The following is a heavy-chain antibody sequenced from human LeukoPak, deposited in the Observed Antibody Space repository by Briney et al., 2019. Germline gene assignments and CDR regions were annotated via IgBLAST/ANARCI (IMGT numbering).Heavy chain of an antibody. CDR3: ARDRGPSSAWGWFDP. CDR1: GFTVSSNY. Sequence: GGSLRLSCAASGFTVSSNYISWVRQAPGKGLEWVSVIYSGGSTYYADSVKGRLTISRDNSKNTLYLQMNSPRAEDTAVYYCARDRGPSSAWGWFDPWGQGTLVTVSS. J-gene: IGHJ5*02. CDR2: IYSGGST. D-gene: IGHD6-19*01. V-gene: IGHV3-53*01.